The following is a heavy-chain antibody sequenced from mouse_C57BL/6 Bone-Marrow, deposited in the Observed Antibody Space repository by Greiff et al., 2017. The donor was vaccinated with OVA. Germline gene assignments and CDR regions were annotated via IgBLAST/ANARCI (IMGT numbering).Heavy chain of an antibody. V-gene: IGHV14-4*01. Sequence: EVQLQQSGAELVRPGASVKLSCTASGFNIKDDYMHWVKQRPEQGLEWIGWIDPENGDTEYASKFQGKATITADTSSNTAYLQLSSLTSEDTAVYYCTTDDYDPYYYAMDYWGQGTSVTVSS. D-gene: IGHD2-4*01. J-gene: IGHJ4*01. CDR3: TTDDYDPYYYAMDY. CDR1: GFNIKDDY. CDR2: IDPENGDT.